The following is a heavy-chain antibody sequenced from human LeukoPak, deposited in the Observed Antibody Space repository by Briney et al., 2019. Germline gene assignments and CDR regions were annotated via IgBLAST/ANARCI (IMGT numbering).Heavy chain of an antibody. D-gene: IGHD3-10*01. CDR3: ARGSYYGSGSYSSAFDY. V-gene: IGHV3-21*01. J-gene: IGHJ4*02. CDR1: GFTFSSYS. CDR2: ISSSSSYI. Sequence: GGSLRLSCAASGFTFSSYSMNWVRQAPGKGLEWVSSISSSSSYIYYADSVKGRFTISRDNAKNSLYLQMNSLRAEDTAVYYCARGSYYGSGSYSSAFDYWGQGTLVTVSS.